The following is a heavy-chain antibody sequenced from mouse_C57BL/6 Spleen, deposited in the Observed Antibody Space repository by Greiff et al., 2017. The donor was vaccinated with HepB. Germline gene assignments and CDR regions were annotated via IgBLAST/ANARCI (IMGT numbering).Heavy chain of an antibody. V-gene: IGHV1-80*01. CDR2: IYPGDGDT. D-gene: IGHD3-1*01. CDR1: GYAFSSYW. CDR3: ARSGFYYFDY. Sequence: QVHVKQSGAELVKPGASVKISYKASGYAFSSYWMNWVKQRPGKGLEWIGQIYPGDGDTNYNGKFKGKATLTADKSSSTAYMQLSSLTSEDSAVYFYARSGFYYFDYWGQGTTLTVSS. J-gene: IGHJ2*01.